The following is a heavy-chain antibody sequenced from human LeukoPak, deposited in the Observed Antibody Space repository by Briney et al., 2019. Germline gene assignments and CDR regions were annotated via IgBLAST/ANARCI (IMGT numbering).Heavy chain of an antibody. CDR3: ARDPAIYYESDYYFDN. V-gene: IGHV1-2*02. Sequence: GASVKVSCRASGYTFTGYYMHWMRQAPGQGLEWMGWINPSTGGTNYAQKFQGRVTMTRDTSITTAYMELTSPRSDDTAVYYCARDPAIYYESDYYFDNWGQGTLVTVSS. CDR1: GYTFTGYY. D-gene: IGHD3-22*01. J-gene: IGHJ4*02. CDR2: INPSTGGT.